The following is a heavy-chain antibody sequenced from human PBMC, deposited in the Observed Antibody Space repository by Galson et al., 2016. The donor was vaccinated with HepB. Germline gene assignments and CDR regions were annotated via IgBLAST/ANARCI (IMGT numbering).Heavy chain of an antibody. CDR1: GFVFSNFS. V-gene: IGHV3-23*01. J-gene: IGHJ4*02. D-gene: IGHD1-1*01. Sequence: SLRLSCAASGFVFSNFSLSWVRQAPGKGLEWVASISTRRTTYYSDSVQGRFTISGDDSNNTLYLQMNGLRAEDTAVYYCAKERLVRRIFDHWGQGTLLTVSS. CDR2: ISTRRTT. CDR3: AKERLVRRIFDH.